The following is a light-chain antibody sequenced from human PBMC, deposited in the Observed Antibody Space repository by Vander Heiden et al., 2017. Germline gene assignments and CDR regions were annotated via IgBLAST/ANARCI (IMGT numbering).Light chain of an antibody. V-gene: IGLV2-14*03. CDR3: SSYTTTGTRL. CDR2: DVT. Sequence: QSALTPPASVSGSLGQSITISCAGTSSDVGGYDSVSWYQQHPGKAPKLMIYDVTYRPSGVSIRFSGSKSGNTASLTISGLQAEDESDYYCSSYTTTGTRLFGTGTKVTVL. J-gene: IGLJ1*01. CDR1: SSDVGGYDS.